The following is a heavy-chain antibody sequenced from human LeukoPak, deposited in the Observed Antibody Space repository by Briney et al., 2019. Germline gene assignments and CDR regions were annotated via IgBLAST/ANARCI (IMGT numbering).Heavy chain of an antibody. CDR2: ISYDGSNK. Sequence: GGSLRLSCAASGFTFSSYAMHWVRQAPGKGLEWVAVISYDGSNKYYADSVKGRFTISRDNSKNTLYLQMNSLRAEDTAVYYCAKALVVTAIPSSVDYWGQGTLVTVSS. D-gene: IGHD2-21*02. CDR3: AKALVVTAIPSSVDY. V-gene: IGHV3-30*04. CDR1: GFTFSSYA. J-gene: IGHJ4*02.